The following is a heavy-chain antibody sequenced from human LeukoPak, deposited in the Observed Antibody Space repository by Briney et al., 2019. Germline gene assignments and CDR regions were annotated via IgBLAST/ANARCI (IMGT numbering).Heavy chain of an antibody. Sequence: SETLSLTCVVSGGSISSYNWWSWVRQPPGKGLEWIGTIYYSGSAYYNPSLESRVTISVDTPKNQFSLKLSSVTAADTAVYYCARGHIVEVSAYYFDYWGQGTPVTVSS. J-gene: IGHJ4*02. V-gene: IGHV4/OR15-8*01. D-gene: IGHD2-21*01. CDR2: IYYSGSA. CDR3: ARGHIVEVSAYYFDY. CDR1: GGSISSYNW.